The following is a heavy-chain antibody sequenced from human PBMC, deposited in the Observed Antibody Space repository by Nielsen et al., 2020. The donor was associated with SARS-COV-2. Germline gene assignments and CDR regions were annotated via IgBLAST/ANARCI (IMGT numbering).Heavy chain of an antibody. V-gene: IGHV3-30*03. CDR1: GFTFSSFG. CDR3: AMGGAAYCGGDCYSVFDY. CDR2: ISYDGSNK. J-gene: IGHJ4*02. Sequence: GGSLRLSCAASGFTFSSFGMHWVRQAPGKGLEWVAVISYDGSNKYYADSVKGRFTISRDNSQKTLYLQMNSLRAEDTAVYYCAMGGAAYCGGDCYSVFDYWGQGTLVTVSS. D-gene: IGHD2-21*02.